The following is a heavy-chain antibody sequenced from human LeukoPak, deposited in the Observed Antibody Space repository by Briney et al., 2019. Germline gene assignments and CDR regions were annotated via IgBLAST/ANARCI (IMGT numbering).Heavy chain of an antibody. CDR3: ARAPKFRLVGVPKGPFDP. CDR1: GFTFRNYG. J-gene: IGHJ5*02. Sequence: GGTLRLSCAASGFTFRNYGMSWVRQAPGKGLEWVLSISSSSSYIYYADSVKGRFTISRDNAKNSLYLQMNSLRAEDTAVYYCARAPKFRLVGVPKGPFDPWGQGTLVTVSS. D-gene: IGHD1-26*01. V-gene: IGHV3-21*04. CDR2: ISSSSSYI.